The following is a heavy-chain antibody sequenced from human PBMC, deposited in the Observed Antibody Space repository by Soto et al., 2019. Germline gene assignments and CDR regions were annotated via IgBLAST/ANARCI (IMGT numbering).Heavy chain of an antibody. V-gene: IGHV4-34*01. CDR1: GGSFSCYY. CDR3: ARGLRWHPIDY. D-gene: IGHD2-15*01. Sequence: SETLSLTCAVYGGSFSCYYWSWIRQPPGKGLEWIGEINHSGSTNYNPSLKSRVAISVDTSKNQFSLKLSSVTAADTAVYYCARGLRWHPIDYWGQGTLVTVSS. CDR2: INHSGST. J-gene: IGHJ4*02.